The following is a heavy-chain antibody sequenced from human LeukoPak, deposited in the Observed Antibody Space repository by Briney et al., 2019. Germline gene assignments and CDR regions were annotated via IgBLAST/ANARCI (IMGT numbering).Heavy chain of an antibody. CDR2: IYYSGST. Sequence: SETLSLTCAVYGGSFSSSSYYWGWIPQPPGKGLECTGSIYYSGSTYYNPSLKSRVTISVDTSKNQFSLKLSSVTAADTAVYYCAIPIAVAGTRAFDIWGQGTMVTVSS. CDR3: AIPIAVAGTRAFDI. CDR1: GGSFSSSSYY. D-gene: IGHD6-19*01. J-gene: IGHJ3*02. V-gene: IGHV4-39*01.